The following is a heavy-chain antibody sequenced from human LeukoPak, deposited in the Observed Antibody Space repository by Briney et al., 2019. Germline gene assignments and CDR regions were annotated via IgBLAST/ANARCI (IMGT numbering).Heavy chain of an antibody. CDR3: ARAGIWDYSDSSGYHNGAFDI. V-gene: IGHV1-2*02. D-gene: IGHD3-22*01. CDR1: GYTFTDYY. Sequence: ASVTVSCKASGYTFTDYYIHWVRQAPGQGLEWMGWIKPNSGGTNYAQKFQGRVTMTRDTSISTAYMELSRLRSDDTAVYYCARAGIWDYSDSSGYHNGAFDIWGQGTMVTVSS. J-gene: IGHJ3*02. CDR2: IKPNSGGT.